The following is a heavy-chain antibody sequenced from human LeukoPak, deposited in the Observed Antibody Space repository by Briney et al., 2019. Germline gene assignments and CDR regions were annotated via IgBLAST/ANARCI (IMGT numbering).Heavy chain of an antibody. CDR2: IYHSGST. CDR3: ARGNGSGYYPGIIDY. Sequence: SQTLSLTCAVSGGSISSGGYSWSWIRQPPGKGLEWIGYIYHSGSTYYNPPLKSRVTISVDRSKNQFSLKLSSVTAADTAVYYCARGNGSGYYPGIIDYWGQGTLVTVSS. CDR1: GGSISSGGYS. J-gene: IGHJ4*02. V-gene: IGHV4-30-2*01. D-gene: IGHD3-22*01.